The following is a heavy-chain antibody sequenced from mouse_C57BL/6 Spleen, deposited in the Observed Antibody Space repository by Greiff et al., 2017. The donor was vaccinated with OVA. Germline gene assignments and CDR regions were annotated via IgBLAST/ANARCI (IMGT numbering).Heavy chain of an antibody. Sequence: QVQLQQSGPELVKPGASVKISCKASGYSFTSYYIHWVKQRPGQGLEWIGWIYPGSGNTKYNEKFKGKATLTADPSSNTAYMQLSILTSEDSAVYYCASITTVVATGFDVWGTGTTVTVSS. CDR2: IYPGSGNT. D-gene: IGHD1-1*01. CDR1: GYSFTSYY. CDR3: ASITTVVATGFDV. V-gene: IGHV1-66*01. J-gene: IGHJ1*03.